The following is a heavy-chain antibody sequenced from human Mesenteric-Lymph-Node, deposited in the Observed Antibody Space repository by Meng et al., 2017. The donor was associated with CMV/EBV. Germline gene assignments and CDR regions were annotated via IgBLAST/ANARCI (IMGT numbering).Heavy chain of an antibody. CDR3: ARGSSYDILTGYFDY. CDR1: GGSFSVYY. D-gene: IGHD3-9*01. J-gene: IGHJ4*02. CDR2: INHSGST. Sequence: VQYYQVGAGLLMPSETLSVTCDVYGGSFSVYYWNWIRQSPEKGLEWIGEINHSGSTTYNPSFTSRIIISVDTSTNQISLNMSSVTAADTAVYYCARGSSYDILTGYFDYWGQGALVTVSS. V-gene: IGHV4-34*01.